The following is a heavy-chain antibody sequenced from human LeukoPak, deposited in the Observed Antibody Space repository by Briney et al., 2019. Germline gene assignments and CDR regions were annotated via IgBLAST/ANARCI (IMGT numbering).Heavy chain of an antibody. V-gene: IGHV1-2*02. CDR1: GYTFTGYY. D-gene: IGHD2-2*02. Sequence: GASVKVSCKASGYTFTGYYMHWVRQAPGQGLEWMGWINPNSGGTNYAQKFQGRVTMTRDTSISTAYMELSRLGSDDTAVYYCAGLLGYCSSTSCYTDHNFDYWGQGTLVTVSS. J-gene: IGHJ4*02. CDR2: INPNSGGT. CDR3: AGLLGYCSSTSCYTDHNFDY.